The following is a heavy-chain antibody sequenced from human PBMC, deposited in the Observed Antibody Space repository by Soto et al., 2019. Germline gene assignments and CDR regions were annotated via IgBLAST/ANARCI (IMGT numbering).Heavy chain of an antibody. J-gene: IGHJ1*01. Sequence: GGSLRLSCAASGFTFSSYAMSWVRQAPGKGLEWVSAISGSGGSTYYADSVKGRFTISRDNSKNTLYLQMNSLRAEDTAVYYCAIDNDYGGNQHWGQGTLVTVSS. CDR2: ISGSGGST. V-gene: IGHV3-23*01. CDR1: GFTFSSYA. D-gene: IGHD4-17*01. CDR3: AIDNDYGGNQH.